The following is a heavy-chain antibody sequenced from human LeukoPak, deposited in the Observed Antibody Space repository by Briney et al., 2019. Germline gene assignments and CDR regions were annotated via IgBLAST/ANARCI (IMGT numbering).Heavy chain of an antibody. V-gene: IGHV4-4*02. D-gene: IGHD3-16*01. CDR2: IYHNGGT. CDR3: AIQMVGGVMHEY. Sequence: SETLSLTCTVSGGSISTANWWSWVRQPPGKGLEWIGEIYHNGGTTYNPSLENRVSISMDKSKNQFSLELTSVTAADTAVYYCAIQMVGGVMHEYWGQGTLVAVSS. CDR1: GGSISTANW. J-gene: IGHJ4*02.